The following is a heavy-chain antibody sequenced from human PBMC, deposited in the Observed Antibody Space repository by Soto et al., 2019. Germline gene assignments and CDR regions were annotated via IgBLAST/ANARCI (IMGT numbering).Heavy chain of an antibody. D-gene: IGHD3-10*01. CDR2: ISTGGAST. V-gene: IGHV3-23*01. CDR3: AKGGVMVRGVRGFDY. J-gene: IGHJ4*02. Sequence: EVQLLESGGGLVQPGGSLRLSCAASGFTFSSYAMNWVRQAPGKGLEWVSSISTGGASTYYADSVKGRLTISRDNSKNTRDLQLDTLRAQDTAVYYCAKGGVMVRGVRGFDYWGQGTLVTVSS. CDR1: GFTFSSYA.